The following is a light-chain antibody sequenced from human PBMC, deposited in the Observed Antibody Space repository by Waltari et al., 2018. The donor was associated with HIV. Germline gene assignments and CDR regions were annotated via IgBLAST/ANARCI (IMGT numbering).Light chain of an antibody. CDR3: QTWGTGMV. V-gene: IGLV4-69*01. CDR2: INSDGTY. Sequence: QLVLTQSPSASASLAPSVSLPCTLTRGHSPYSITWPQQRPAQGPRYLMRINSDGTYNKRDGIPDRFSGSSSGAERYLSISSLQSEDEADYYCQTWGTGMVFGGGTKLTVL. J-gene: IGLJ2*01. CDR1: RGHSPYS.